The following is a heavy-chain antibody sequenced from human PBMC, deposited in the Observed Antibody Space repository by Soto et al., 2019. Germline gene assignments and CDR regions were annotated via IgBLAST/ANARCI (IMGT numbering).Heavy chain of an antibody. D-gene: IGHD2-21*02. CDR1: GYTFNTYY. V-gene: IGHV1-46*02. CDR2: IHPSGGGT. Sequence: QVQLVQSGAEVRKPGASVKVSCKPSGYTFNTYYLHWLRQAPGQALEWMGVIHPSGGGTTYAQKFLCIVTVTSDTSTTTGFMDLSSRRSDDTVVVYCARGGHLAGVTASFDTWGPGTLVTVSS. CDR3: ARGGHLAGVTASFDT. J-gene: IGHJ4*02.